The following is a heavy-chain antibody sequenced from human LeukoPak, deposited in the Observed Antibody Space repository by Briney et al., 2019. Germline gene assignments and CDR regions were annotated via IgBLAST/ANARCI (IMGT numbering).Heavy chain of an antibody. CDR3: ARGQGYESYYYMDV. D-gene: IGHD2-2*01. V-gene: IGHV3-11*04. Sequence: GGSLRLSCAASGFTFSDYYMSWIRQAPGKGLEWISYISSSDSTIYYADSVKGRFTISRDNTKNSLYLQMNSLRPEDTAVFYCARGQGYESYYYMDVWGKGTTVSVSS. J-gene: IGHJ6*03. CDR1: GFTFSDYY. CDR2: ISSSDSTI.